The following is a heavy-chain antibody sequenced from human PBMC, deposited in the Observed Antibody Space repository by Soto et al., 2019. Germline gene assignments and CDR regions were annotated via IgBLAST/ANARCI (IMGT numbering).Heavy chain of an antibody. Sequence: EVQLLESGGGLVQPGGSLRLSCAASGFTFSRYAMSWVRQAPGKGLEWVSAISGSGGSTYYADSVKGRFTISRDNSKNTLYLQMNSLRAEDTAVYYCAKSSSDATTVAKDYWGQGTLVTVSS. J-gene: IGHJ4*02. D-gene: IGHD4-17*01. CDR3: AKSSSDATTVAKDY. CDR2: ISGSGGST. CDR1: GFTFSRYA. V-gene: IGHV3-23*01.